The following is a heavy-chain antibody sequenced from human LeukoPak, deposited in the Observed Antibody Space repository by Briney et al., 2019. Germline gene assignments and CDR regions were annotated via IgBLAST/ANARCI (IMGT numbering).Heavy chain of an antibody. CDR2: IRYDGSNK. V-gene: IGHV3-30*02. J-gene: IGHJ5*02. Sequence: GGSLRLSCAASGFTFSSYGMRRVRQAPGKGLEWVAFIRYDGSNKYYADSVKGRFTISRDNSKNTLYLQMNSLRLEDTAVYYCAKDLMRDRWFGESWGQGTLVTVSS. D-gene: IGHD3-10*01. CDR1: GFTFSSYG. CDR3: AKDLMRDRWFGES.